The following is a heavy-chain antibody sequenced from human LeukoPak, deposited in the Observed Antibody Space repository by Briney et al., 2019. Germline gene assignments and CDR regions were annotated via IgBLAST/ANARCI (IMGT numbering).Heavy chain of an antibody. CDR3: ARDTSFDY. D-gene: IGHD2/OR15-2a*01. V-gene: IGHV3-74*01. CDR2: ISSDWTTT. CDR1: EITFSKYW. J-gene: IGHJ4*02. Sequence: GGSLRLSCPVSEITFSKYWIHWIRQAPGKGLLWVSRISSDWTTTTYADFVKGRFTISRDDAKNSLYLQMNSLRAEDTAVYYCARDTSFDYWGQGTLVTVSS.